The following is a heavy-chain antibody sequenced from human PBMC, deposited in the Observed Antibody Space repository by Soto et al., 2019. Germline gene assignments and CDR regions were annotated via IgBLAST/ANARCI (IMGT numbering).Heavy chain of an antibody. CDR2: ISGSGGST. V-gene: IGHV3-23*01. CDR1: GFTFSSYA. D-gene: IGHD5-18*01. CDR3: AKDQWDTGSRHYYMDV. J-gene: IGHJ6*03. Sequence: GGSLRLSCAASGFTFSSYAMSWVRQAPGKGLEWVSAISGSGGSTYYADSVKGRFTISRDNSKNTLYLQMTSLRAEDTAVYYCAKDQWDTGSRHYYMDVWGKGTTVTVSS.